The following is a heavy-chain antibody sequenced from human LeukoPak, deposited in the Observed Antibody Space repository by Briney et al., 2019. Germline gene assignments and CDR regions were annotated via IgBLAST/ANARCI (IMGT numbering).Heavy chain of an antibody. J-gene: IGHJ4*02. Sequence: GGSLRLSCAASGFTFRNYGMSWVRQAPGKGLEWVSAITDSGDRTYSADSVKGRFTISRDNSKNTLYLQMNSLGADDTAVYYCAKRVDYSSSSGGYFDYWGQGTLVTVSS. CDR3: AKRVDYSSSSGGYFDY. D-gene: IGHD6-6*01. CDR2: ITDSGDRT. CDR1: GFTFRNYG. V-gene: IGHV3-23*01.